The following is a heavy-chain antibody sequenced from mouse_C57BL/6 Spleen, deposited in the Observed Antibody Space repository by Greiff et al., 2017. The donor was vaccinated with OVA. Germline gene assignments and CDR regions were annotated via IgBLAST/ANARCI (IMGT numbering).Heavy chain of an antibody. V-gene: IGHV14-4*01. Sequence: DVQLQESGAELVRPGASVKLSCTASGFTIKDDYMHWVKQRPEQGLAWIGWIDPENGDTEYAPKFPGKATITAATSSNTAYLPLSSLTSEDTAVYYGTTEAYYSNYDAMDYWGQGTSVTVSS. CDR1: GFTIKDDY. CDR2: IDPENGDT. D-gene: IGHD2-5*01. CDR3: TTEAYYSNYDAMDY. J-gene: IGHJ4*01.